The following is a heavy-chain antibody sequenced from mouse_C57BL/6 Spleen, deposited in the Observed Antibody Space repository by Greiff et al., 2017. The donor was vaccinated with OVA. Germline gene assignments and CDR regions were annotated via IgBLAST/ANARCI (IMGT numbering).Heavy chain of an antibody. CDR2: IRNKANNHAT. CDR1: GFTFSDAW. J-gene: IGHJ3*01. D-gene: IGHD2-4*01. Sequence: EVKVEESGGGLVQPGGSMKLSCAASGFTFSDAWMDWVRQSPEKGLEWVAEIRNKANNHATYYAESVKGRFTISRDDSKSSVYLQMNSLRAEDTGIYYCTRSFYYDYDGFAYWGQGTLVTVSA. CDR3: TRSFYYDYDGFAY. V-gene: IGHV6-6*01.